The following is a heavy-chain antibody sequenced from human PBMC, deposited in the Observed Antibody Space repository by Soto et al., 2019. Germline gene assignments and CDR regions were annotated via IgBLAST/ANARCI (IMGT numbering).Heavy chain of an antibody. V-gene: IGHV3-33*01. CDR3: ATSLALTGNGMVEYYYGMDV. Sequence: PGGSLRLSCAASGFTFSSYGMHWVRQAPGKGLEWVAVIWYDGSNKYYADSVKGRFTISRDNSKNTLYLQMNSLRAEDTAVYYCATSLALTGNGMVEYYYGMDVWGQGTTVTVSS. J-gene: IGHJ6*02. CDR1: GFTFSSYG. CDR2: IWYDGSNK. D-gene: IGHD1-20*01.